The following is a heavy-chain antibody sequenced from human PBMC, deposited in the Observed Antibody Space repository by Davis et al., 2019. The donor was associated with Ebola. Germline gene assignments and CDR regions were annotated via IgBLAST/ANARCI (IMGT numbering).Heavy chain of an antibody. V-gene: IGHV3-9*01. D-gene: IGHD3-3*01. J-gene: IGHJ4*02. Sequence: PGGSLRLSCAASGFTFDDYAMHWVRQAPGKGLEWVSGISWNSGSIGYADSVKGRFTISRDNAKNSLYLQMHSLRDEDTAVYFCAGGDFWSGQFDYWGQGTLVTVSS. CDR2: ISWNSGSI. CDR3: AGGDFWSGQFDY. CDR1: GFTFDDYA.